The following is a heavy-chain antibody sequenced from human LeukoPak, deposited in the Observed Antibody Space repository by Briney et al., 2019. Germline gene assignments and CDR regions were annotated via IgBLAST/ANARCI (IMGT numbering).Heavy chain of an antibody. CDR2: ISFRSSTI. Sequence: GGSLRLSCAASGFTFSSYSMNWVRQAPGKGLEWVSYISFRSSTIYYADSVKGRFTISRDNAKNSLYLQMNSLRAEDTAVYYCARDTLSGTFDYWGQGTLVTVSS. V-gene: IGHV3-48*01. CDR3: ARDTLSGTFDY. J-gene: IGHJ4*02. D-gene: IGHD3-10*01. CDR1: GFTFSSYS.